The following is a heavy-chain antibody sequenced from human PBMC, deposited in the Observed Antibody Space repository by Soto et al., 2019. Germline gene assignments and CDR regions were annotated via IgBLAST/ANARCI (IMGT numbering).Heavy chain of an antibody. CDR2: IYYSGST. Sequence: SETLSLTCTVSGGSISSSSYYWGWIRQPPGKGLEWIGSIYYSGSTYYNPSLKSRVTISVDTSKNQFSLKLSSVTAADTAVYYCARGGQQLHAFDIWGQGTMVTVSS. CDR3: ARGGQQLHAFDI. V-gene: IGHV4-39*07. CDR1: GGSISSSSYY. D-gene: IGHD6-13*01. J-gene: IGHJ3*02.